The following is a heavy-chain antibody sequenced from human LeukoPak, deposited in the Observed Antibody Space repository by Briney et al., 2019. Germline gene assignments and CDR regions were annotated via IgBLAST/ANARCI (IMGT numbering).Heavy chain of an antibody. CDR1: GFTFSSYG. Sequence: PGGSLRLSCAASGFTFSSYGMHWVRQAPGKGLQWVAVIWFDGSNKYYADSVKGRFTISRDNSKNTLYLQMNSLRVEDTAVYYCARAGYGTGWYLGALDYWGQGTLVTVSS. D-gene: IGHD6-19*01. CDR2: IWFDGSNK. J-gene: IGHJ4*02. V-gene: IGHV3-33*01. CDR3: ARAGYGTGWYLGALDY.